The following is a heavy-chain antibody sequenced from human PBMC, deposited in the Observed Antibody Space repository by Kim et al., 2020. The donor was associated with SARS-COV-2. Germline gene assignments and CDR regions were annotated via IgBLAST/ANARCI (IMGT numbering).Heavy chain of an antibody. D-gene: IGHD2-8*02. Sequence: GGSLRLSCAASGFTFDDYAMHWVRQAPGKGLEWVSLISTDGGSTYDADAVKGRFTISGDNSKNSLYLQVSRLTTEDTAYYYGAEDLLCCSVGVCDNFHH. V-gene: IGHV3-43*02. CDR1: GFTFDDYA. J-gene: IGHJ1*01. CDR2: ISTDGGST. CDR3: AEDLLCCSVGVCDNFHH.